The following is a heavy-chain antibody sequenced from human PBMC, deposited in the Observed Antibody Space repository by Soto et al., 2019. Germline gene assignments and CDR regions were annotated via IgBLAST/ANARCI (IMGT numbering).Heavy chain of an antibody. CDR1: GFSRSTSGVA. CDR3: ANRRRGRYLDC. CDR2: IYFDDDK. D-gene: IGHD3-16*01. V-gene: IGHV2-5*02. Sequence: QITLKESGPTLVKPRQTLTLTCTFSGFSRSTSGVAVGWIRQPPGQALEWLALIYFDDDKRYSPSLKSRLTITKDTSTNQVVLTMTNMDPVDTAAYYCANRRRGRYLDCWGQGTLVTVSS. J-gene: IGHJ4*02.